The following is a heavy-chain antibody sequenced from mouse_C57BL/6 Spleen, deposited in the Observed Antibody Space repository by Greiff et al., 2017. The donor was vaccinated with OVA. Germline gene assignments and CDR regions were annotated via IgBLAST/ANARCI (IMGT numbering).Heavy chain of an antibody. D-gene: IGHD2-5*01. V-gene: IGHV1-52*01. CDR2: IDPSDSET. CDR1: GYNFTSYW. J-gene: IGHJ2*01. CDR3: ARGGSNYPYNFDY. Sequence: VQLQQPGAELVRPGSSVKLSCKASGYNFTSYWMHWVKQRPIQGLEWIGNIDPSDSETHYNQKFKDKATLTVDKSSSTAYMQLSSLTSEDSAVYYCARGGSNYPYNFDYWGQGTTLTVSS.